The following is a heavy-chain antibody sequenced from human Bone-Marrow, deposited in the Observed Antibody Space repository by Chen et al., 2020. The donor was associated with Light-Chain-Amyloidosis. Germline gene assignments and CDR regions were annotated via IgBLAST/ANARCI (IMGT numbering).Heavy chain of an antibody. Sequence: EVQLLESGGGLVQPGGSLRLSCSASGFTFSAYSMGWVRRAPGKGREWVAAITVSESATDDAESGGGRFASSRDNSMNTLYLQMNSLTSDDTAVYFWARRARISSGQFDIWGRGTLVTVSS. CDR2: ITVSESAT. CDR1: GFTFSAYS. CDR3: ARRARISSGQFDI. D-gene: IGHD6-19*01. V-gene: IGHV3-23*01. J-gene: IGHJ4*02.